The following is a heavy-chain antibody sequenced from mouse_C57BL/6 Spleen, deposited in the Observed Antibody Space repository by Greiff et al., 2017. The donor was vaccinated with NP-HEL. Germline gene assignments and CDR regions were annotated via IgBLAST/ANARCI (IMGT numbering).Heavy chain of an antibody. J-gene: IGHJ2*01. D-gene: IGHD1-1*01. CDR2: INPYNGDT. CDR1: GYSFTGYF. CDR3: ARSGGSVGGFDY. Sequence: VQLQQSGPELVKPGDSVKISCKASGYSFTGYFMNWVMQSHGKSLEWIGRINPYNGDTFYNQKFKGKATLTVDRSSSTAHMELRSLTSADSAVYYCARSGGSVGGFDYWGQGTTLTVSS. V-gene: IGHV1-20*01.